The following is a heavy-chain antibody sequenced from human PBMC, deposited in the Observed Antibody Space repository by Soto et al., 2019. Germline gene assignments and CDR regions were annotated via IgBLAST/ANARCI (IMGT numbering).Heavy chain of an antibody. CDR3: ARNWGGLAGRGSCWFDP. J-gene: IGHJ5*02. D-gene: IGHD6-13*01. CDR2: IIPIFGTA. V-gene: IGHV1-69*01. CDR1: GGTFSSYA. Sequence: QVQLVQSGAEVKKPGSSVKVSCKASGGTFSSYAISWVRQAPGQGLEWMGGIIPIFGTANYAQKFQGRVTITANESTSTAYMELSSLRSEDTAVYYCARNWGGLAGRGSCWFDPWGQGTLVTVSS.